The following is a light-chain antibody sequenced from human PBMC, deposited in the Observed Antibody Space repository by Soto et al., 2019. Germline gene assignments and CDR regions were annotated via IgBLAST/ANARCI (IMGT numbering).Light chain of an antibody. CDR3: QQYGSSPFT. V-gene: IGKV3-15*01. CDR2: GAS. Sequence: EIVMTQSPATLSVSPGERATLSCRASQSVRSNLAWYQQKPGQAPRLLIYGASTRATGIPARFSGGGSGTEFTLTISSLQSEDFAVYYCQQYGSSPFTFGPGTKVDIK. CDR1: QSVRSN. J-gene: IGKJ3*01.